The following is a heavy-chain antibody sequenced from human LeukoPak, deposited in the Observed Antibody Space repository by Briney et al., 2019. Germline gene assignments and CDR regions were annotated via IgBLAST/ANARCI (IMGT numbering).Heavy chain of an antibody. Sequence: SETLSLTCAVSGGSISSGGYSWSWIRQPPGKGLEWIGYIYHSGSTYYNPSLKSRVTISVDRSKNQFSLKLSSVTAADTAVYYCARFGTVRYFDWLLSYGMDVWGQGTTVTVSS. CDR1: GGSISSGGYS. D-gene: IGHD3-9*01. V-gene: IGHV4-30-2*01. CDR2: IYHSGST. CDR3: ARFGTVRYFDWLLSYGMDV. J-gene: IGHJ6*02.